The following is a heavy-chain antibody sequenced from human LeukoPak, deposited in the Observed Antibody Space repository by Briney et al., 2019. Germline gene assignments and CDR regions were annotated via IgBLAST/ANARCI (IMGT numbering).Heavy chain of an antibody. V-gene: IGHV3-48*03. CDR2: ISSSGSTK. Sequence: GGSLRLSCAASGFTFSTYNMNWVRQAPGKGLEWVSYISSSGSTKYYADSVKGRFTISRDNAKNSLYLQMNSLRAEDTAVYYCARVPRSGSLFDYWGQGTLVTVSS. CDR3: ARVPRSGSLFDY. D-gene: IGHD2-15*01. J-gene: IGHJ4*02. CDR1: GFTFSTYN.